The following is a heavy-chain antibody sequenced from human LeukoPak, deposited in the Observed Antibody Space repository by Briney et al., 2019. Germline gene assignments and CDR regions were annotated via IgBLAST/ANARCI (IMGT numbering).Heavy chain of an antibody. CDR1: GGSISSSSYY. D-gene: IGHD2-2*01. V-gene: IGHV4-39*01. CDR3: ARLFCSSTTCSGPGLYCFDY. CDR2: ILYFGST. Sequence: SETLSLTCTVSGGSISSSSYYWGWIRQPPGKGLEWIGSILYFGSTFYNLSLKSRVTISVDSSKNQFSLKLSSVTAADTAVFFCARLFCSSTTCSGPGLYCFDYWGQGTLVTVSS. J-gene: IGHJ4*02.